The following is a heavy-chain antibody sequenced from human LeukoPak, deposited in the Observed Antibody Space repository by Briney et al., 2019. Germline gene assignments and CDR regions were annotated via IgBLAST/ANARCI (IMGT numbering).Heavy chain of an antibody. CDR1: GFTFSSYA. CDR2: MSYDGSNE. J-gene: IGHJ6*03. CDR3: ARDLYGDQKYFYYMDV. V-gene: IGHV3-30*04. Sequence: GGSLRLSCAASGFTFSSYALHWVRQAPGKGLEWVALMSYDGSNEYYVDSVKGRFTISRDNSKNTLYLQMNSLRVEDTAVYYCARDLYGDQKYFYYMDVWGRGTTVTVSS. D-gene: IGHD4-17*01.